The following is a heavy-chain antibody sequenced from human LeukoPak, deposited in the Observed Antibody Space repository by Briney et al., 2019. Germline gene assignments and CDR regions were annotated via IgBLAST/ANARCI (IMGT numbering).Heavy chain of an antibody. J-gene: IGHJ4*02. V-gene: IGHV3-9*01. CDR3: AKDIFSSSSSYDY. CDR1: GFTFDDYA. D-gene: IGHD6-6*01. CDR2: ISWNSGSI. Sequence: PGRSLRLSCAASGFTFDDYAMHWVRQPPGKGLEWVSGISWNSGSIVYADSVKGRFTISRDNAKNSLYLQMNSLRAEDTALYYCAKDIFSSSSSYDYWGQGTLVTVSS.